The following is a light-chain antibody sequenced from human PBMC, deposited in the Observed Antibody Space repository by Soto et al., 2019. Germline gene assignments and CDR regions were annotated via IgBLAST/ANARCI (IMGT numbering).Light chain of an antibody. CDR2: EVT. CDR3: SSYAGSCTLYV. J-gene: IGLJ1*01. CDR1: ASDVGVYNY. V-gene: IGLV2-8*01. Sequence: QSALTQPPSASGSLGQSVTISCTGTASDVGVYNYVSWYQQHPGKAPKLMIYEVTKRPSGVPDRFSGSKSGNTASLTVSGLQAEDEADYYCSSYAGSCTLYVFGTGTKVTVL.